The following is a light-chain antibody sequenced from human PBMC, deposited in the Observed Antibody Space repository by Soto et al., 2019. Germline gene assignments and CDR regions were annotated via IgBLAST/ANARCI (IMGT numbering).Light chain of an antibody. CDR1: SGHSSYA. CDR3: QTWGTGIQV. V-gene: IGLV4-69*01. CDR2: LNSDGSH. J-gene: IGLJ2*01. Sequence: QPVLTQSPSASASLGASVKLTCTLSSGHSSYAIAWHQQQPEKGPRYLMKLNSDGSHSKGDGIPDRFSGSSSGAERYLTLSSLQSEDEAVYYCQTWGTGIQVFGGGTKLTVL.